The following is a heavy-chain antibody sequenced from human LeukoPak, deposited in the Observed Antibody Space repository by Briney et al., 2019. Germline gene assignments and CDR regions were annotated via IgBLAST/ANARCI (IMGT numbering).Heavy chain of an antibody. CDR2: INPSGGST. CDR3: ARSLSDSSGYLYFQH. V-gene: IGHV1-46*01. J-gene: IGHJ1*01. CDR1: GYTFTSYY. Sequence: VSVKVSCKASGYTFTSYYMHWVRQAPGQGLEWMGIINPSGGSTSYAQKFQGRVTMTRDTSTSTVYMELSSLRSEDTAVYYCARSLSDSSGYLYFQHWGQGTLVTVSS. D-gene: IGHD3-22*01.